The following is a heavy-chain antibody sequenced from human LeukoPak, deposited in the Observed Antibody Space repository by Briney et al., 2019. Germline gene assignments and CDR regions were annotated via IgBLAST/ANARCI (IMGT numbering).Heavy chain of an antibody. V-gene: IGHV3-30*04. Sequence: GRSLRLSCAASGFTFSSYAMHWVRQAPGKGLEWVAVISYDGSNKYYADSVKGRFTISRDNSKNTLYLQMNSLRAEDTAVYYCARPNRGLLWFGELLHSRAHLDYWGQGTLVTVSS. D-gene: IGHD3-10*01. J-gene: IGHJ4*02. CDR1: GFTFSSYA. CDR3: ARPNRGLLWFGELLHSRAHLDY. CDR2: ISYDGSNK.